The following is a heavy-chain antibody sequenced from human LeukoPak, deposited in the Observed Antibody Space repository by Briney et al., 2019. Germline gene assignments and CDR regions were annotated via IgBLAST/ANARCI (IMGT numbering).Heavy chain of an antibody. CDR1: GGSIIGYY. CDR2: IYYSGST. CDR3: ARHRGSNLNRSFDF. V-gene: IGHV4-59*08. D-gene: IGHD1-14*01. Sequence: ASETLSLTCTVSGGSIIGYYWSWIRQPPGKGLEWIASIYYSGSTNYNPSLKSRVTVSLGTSKNQFSLKLSSVTAADTAVYYCARHRGSNLNRSFDFWGQGTLVTVSS. J-gene: IGHJ4*02.